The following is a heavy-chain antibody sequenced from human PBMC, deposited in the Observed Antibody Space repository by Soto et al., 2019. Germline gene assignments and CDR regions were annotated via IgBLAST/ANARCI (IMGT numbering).Heavy chain of an antibody. J-gene: IGHJ6*02. V-gene: IGHV1-46*01. CDR1: GYTFTSYY. CDR2: INPSGGST. Sequence: ASVKVSCKASGYTFTSYYMHWVRQAPGQGLEWMGIINPSGGSTSYAQKFQGRVTMTRDTSTSTVYMELSSLRSEDTAVYYCARARGCGGECYAYYYYGMDVWGHGTPVTVSS. D-gene: IGHD2-21*01. CDR3: ARARGCGGECYAYYYYGMDV.